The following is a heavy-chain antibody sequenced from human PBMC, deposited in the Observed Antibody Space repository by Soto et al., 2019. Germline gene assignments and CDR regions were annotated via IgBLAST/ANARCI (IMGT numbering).Heavy chain of an antibody. V-gene: IGHV3-15*01. CDR2: IKSKTDGGTT. D-gene: IGHD3-10*01. CDR3: TTPSMVRGVTDYYYYGMDV. J-gene: IGHJ6*02. CDR1: GFTFSNAW. Sequence: GESLKISCAASGFTFSNAWMSWVRQAPGKGLEWGGRIKSKTDGGTTDYAAPVKGRFTISRDDSKNTLYLQMNSLKTEDTAVYYCTTPSMVRGVTDYYYYGMDVWGQGTTVTVSS.